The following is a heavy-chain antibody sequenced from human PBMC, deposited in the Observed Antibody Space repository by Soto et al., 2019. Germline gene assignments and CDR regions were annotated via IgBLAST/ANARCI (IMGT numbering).Heavy chain of an antibody. Sequence: GASVKVSCKASGGTFSSYAISWVRQAPGQGLEWMGGIIPIFGTANYAQKFQGRVTITADESTSTAYMELSSLRSEDTAVYYCARDKYDILTGYTLPSYYYYGVDVWGQGTTVTVSS. D-gene: IGHD3-9*01. V-gene: IGHV1-69*13. CDR2: IIPIFGTA. CDR3: ARDKYDILTGYTLPSYYYYGVDV. J-gene: IGHJ6*02. CDR1: GGTFSSYA.